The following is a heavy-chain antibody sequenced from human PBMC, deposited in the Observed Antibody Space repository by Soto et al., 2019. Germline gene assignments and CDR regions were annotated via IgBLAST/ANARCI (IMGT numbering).Heavy chain of an antibody. CDR1: GFTFSSYA. D-gene: IGHD3-16*01. CDR3: ARDHLGGLWPNYYYYGMDV. V-gene: IGHV3-30-3*01. CDR2: ISYDGSNK. J-gene: IGHJ6*02. Sequence: QVQLVESGGGVVQPGRSLRLSCAASGFTFSSYAMHWVRQAPGKGLEWVAVISYDGSNKYYADSVKGRFTISRDNSKKTMYRHSNSLRAEDTAVYYCARDHLGGLWPNYYYYGMDVWGQGTTVTVYS.